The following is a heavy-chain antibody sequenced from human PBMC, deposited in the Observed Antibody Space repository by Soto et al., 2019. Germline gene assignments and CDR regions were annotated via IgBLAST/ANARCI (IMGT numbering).Heavy chain of an antibody. J-gene: IGHJ4*02. D-gene: IGHD2-2*01. Sequence: ASVKVSCKVSGYTLTELSMHWVRQAPGKGLEWMGGFDPEDGETIYAQKFQGRVTMTKDTSTDTAYMELSSLRSEDTAVYYCAATYGYCSSTSCYLPVYWGQGTLVTVSS. CDR2: FDPEDGET. CDR1: GYTLTELS. V-gene: IGHV1-24*01. CDR3: AATYGYCSSTSCYLPVY.